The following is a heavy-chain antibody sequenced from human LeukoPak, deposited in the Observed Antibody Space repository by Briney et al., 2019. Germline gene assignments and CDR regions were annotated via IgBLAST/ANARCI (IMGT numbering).Heavy chain of an antibody. Sequence: ASVKVSCKASGYTFTSYDINWVRQATGQGLEWMGWMNPNSGNTGYAQKFQGRVTMTRNTSISTAYMELSSLRSEDTAVYYCARGQGYYYGSGSYSQTDYWGQGTLVTVSS. CDR1: GYTFTSYD. J-gene: IGHJ4*02. V-gene: IGHV1-8*01. CDR2: MNPNSGNT. D-gene: IGHD3-10*01. CDR3: ARGQGYYYGSGSYSQTDY.